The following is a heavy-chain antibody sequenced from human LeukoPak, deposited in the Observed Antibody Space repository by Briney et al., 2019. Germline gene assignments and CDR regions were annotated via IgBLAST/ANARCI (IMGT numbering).Heavy chain of an antibody. D-gene: IGHD5-12*01. CDR2: ISRNGGST. CDR1: GFTFDSYA. J-gene: IGHJ6*02. CDR3: ARGGRGHDFSPNYYYGLDV. V-gene: IGHV3-64*01. Sequence: GSLRLSCAASGFTFDSYAMHWVRQAPGKGLEYVSAISRNGGSTFYANSVRGRFTISRDNSKNTLYLQMGSLRAEDTAVYYCARGGRGHDFSPNYYYGLDVWGQGTTVTVSS.